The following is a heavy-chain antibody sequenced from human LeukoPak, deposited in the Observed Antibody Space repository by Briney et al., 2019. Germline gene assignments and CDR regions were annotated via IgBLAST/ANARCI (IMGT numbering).Heavy chain of an antibody. CDR2: INSDGSTT. J-gene: IGHJ5*02. V-gene: IGHV3-74*01. CDR3: TRRVPATRWFDP. CDR1: EFTFSSYW. Sequence: GRSLRLSCAASEFTFSSYWMHWVRQAPGKGLVWVSRINSDGSTTNYADSVKGRFTISRDNAENTMYLQMNSLRVEDTAVYYCTRRVPATRWFDPWGQGTLVTVSS. D-gene: IGHD2-15*01.